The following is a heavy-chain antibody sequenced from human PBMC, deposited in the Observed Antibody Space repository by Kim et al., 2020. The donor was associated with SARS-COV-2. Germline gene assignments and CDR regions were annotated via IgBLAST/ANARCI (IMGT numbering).Heavy chain of an antibody. CDR2: IYPADSDT. CDR1: GYSFPSYW. J-gene: IGHJ4*02. V-gene: IGHV5-51*01. CDR3: ARTTLIGCTYGRPGVVL. D-gene: IGHD5-18*01. Sequence: GESLKISCKGYGYSFPSYWIGWVRQLPGKGLEWMGIIYPADSDTTYSPSFQGQVTISADKSINTAYLQWSSLKASDTAMYYFARTTLIGCTYGRPGVVLWGQGTRVTVSS.